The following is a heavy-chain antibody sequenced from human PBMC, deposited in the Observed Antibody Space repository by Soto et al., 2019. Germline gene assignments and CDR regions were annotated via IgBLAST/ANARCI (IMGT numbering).Heavy chain of an antibody. D-gene: IGHD6-19*01. Sequence: PGGSLRLSCAASGFTFSSYAMIWVRQAPGKGLEWVSAISGSGGSTYYADSVKGRFTISRDNSKNTLYLQMNSLRAEDTAVYYCAKGVRQWLVGYFDYWGQGTLVTVSS. J-gene: IGHJ4*02. CDR3: AKGVRQWLVGYFDY. V-gene: IGHV3-23*01. CDR1: GFTFSSYA. CDR2: ISGSGGST.